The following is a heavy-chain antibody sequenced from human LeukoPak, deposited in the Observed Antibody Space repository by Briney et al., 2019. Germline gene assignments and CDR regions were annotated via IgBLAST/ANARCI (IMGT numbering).Heavy chain of an antibody. CDR1: GDSVSSNSAA. Sequence: SQTLSLTCAISGDSVSSNSAAWNWIRQSPSRGLEWLGRTYYRSKWYNDYAVSVKSRITINPDTSKNQFSLQLNSVTPEDTAVYYCARAKRTGDRGGYYFDYWGQGTLVTVSS. J-gene: IGHJ4*02. CDR3: ARAKRTGDRGGYYFDY. V-gene: IGHV6-1*01. CDR2: TYYRSKWYN. D-gene: IGHD1-14*01.